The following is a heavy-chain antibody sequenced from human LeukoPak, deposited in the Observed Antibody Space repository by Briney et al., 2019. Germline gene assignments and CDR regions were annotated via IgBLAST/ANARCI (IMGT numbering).Heavy chain of an antibody. D-gene: IGHD3-10*01. CDR1: GFTFDDYA. V-gene: IGHV3-9*01. Sequence: AGRSLRLSCAASGFTFDDYAMHWVRQAPGKGLEWVSGISWNSGSIGYADSVKGRFTISRDNAKNSLYLQMNRLRAEDTALYYCAKDKGITMVRGVIPHYYYGMDVWGQGTTVTVSS. CDR3: AKDKGITMVRGVIPHYYYGMDV. J-gene: IGHJ6*02. CDR2: ISWNSGSI.